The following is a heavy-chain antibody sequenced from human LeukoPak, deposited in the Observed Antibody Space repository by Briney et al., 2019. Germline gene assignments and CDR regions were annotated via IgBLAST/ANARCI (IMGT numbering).Heavy chain of an antibody. CDR3: ARAYIARSFDWDEYFQH. CDR2: ISAYNGNT. CDR1: GYTFTSYG. Sequence: ASVKVSCKASGYTFTSYGISWVRQAPGQGLEWMGWISAYNGNTNYAQKLQGRVTMTTDTSTSTAYMELRSLRSDDTAVYYYARAYIARSFDWDEYFQHWGRGTLVTVSS. V-gene: IGHV1-18*01. D-gene: IGHD3-9*01. J-gene: IGHJ1*01.